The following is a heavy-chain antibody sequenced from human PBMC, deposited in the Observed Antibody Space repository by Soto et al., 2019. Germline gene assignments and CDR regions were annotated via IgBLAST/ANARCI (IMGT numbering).Heavy chain of an antibody. CDR1: GDSVTSHY. V-gene: IGHV4-59*02. CDR3: APSYGTAWHTN. Sequence: PSEILSLICSFSGDSVTSHYWTWIRQSPEKGLEWIGYMHYTGFSHYNPSLKSRLTISVDRSKNQFTLQLTSVTVEDTAVYYFAPSYGTAWHTNWGREPQLPVSP. J-gene: IGHJ4*02. CDR2: MHYTGFS. D-gene: IGHD2-8*01.